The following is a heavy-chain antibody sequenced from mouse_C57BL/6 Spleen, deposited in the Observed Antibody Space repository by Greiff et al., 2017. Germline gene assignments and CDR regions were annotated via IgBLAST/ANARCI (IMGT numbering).Heavy chain of an antibody. V-gene: IGHV1-72*01. Sequence: QVQLQQPGAELVKPGASVKLSCKASGYTFTSYWMHWVKQRPGRGLEWIGRIDPYSGGTKYNEKFKSKATLTVDKPSSTAYLQLSSLASEDSAVYYSARSLLLRCDFGYWGQGTTVTGSS. CDR2: IDPYSGGT. J-gene: IGHJ2*01. D-gene: IGHD1-1*01. CDR3: ARSLLLRCDFGY. CDR1: GYTFTSYW.